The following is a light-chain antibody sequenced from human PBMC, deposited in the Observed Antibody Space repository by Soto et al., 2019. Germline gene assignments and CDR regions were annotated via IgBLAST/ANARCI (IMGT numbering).Light chain of an antibody. CDR2: DAS. V-gene: IGKV3-11*01. CDR1: QSVSIN. Sequence: EIVLTQSPGTLSLSPGERATLSCRASQSVSINLAWYQQKPGQAPRLLMYDASNRATGIPARFSGSGSGTHFTLSISSLDPEDFAVYYCQQCSNWPSITFGQGTRLEIK. J-gene: IGKJ5*01. CDR3: QQCSNWPSIT.